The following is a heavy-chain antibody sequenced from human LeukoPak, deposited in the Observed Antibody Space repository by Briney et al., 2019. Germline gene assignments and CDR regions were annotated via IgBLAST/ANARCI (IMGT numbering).Heavy chain of an antibody. CDR2: IWSDGSKK. Sequence: GGSLRLSCAASGFSLRDYGMYWVRQAPGKGLEWVSIIWSDGSKKYYGDSVKGRFTISRDDSKNTLYLQMNSLRAEDTAVYFCARDAGWGRFDYWGQGTLLTVSS. CDR1: GFSLRDYG. V-gene: IGHV3-33*01. D-gene: IGHD1-26*01. J-gene: IGHJ4*02. CDR3: ARDAGWGRFDY.